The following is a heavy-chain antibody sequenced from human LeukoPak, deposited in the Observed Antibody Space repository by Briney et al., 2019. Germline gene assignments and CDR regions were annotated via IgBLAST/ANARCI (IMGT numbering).Heavy chain of an antibody. V-gene: IGHV3-48*01. CDR2: ISSSSSTI. D-gene: IGHD4-17*01. CDR1: GFTFSSYS. J-gene: IGHJ4*02. CDR3: VNLYGDHTRVDY. Sequence: LPGGSLRLSCAASGFTFSSYSMNWVRQAPGKGLEWVSYISSSSSTIYYADSVKGRFTISRDNSRNTVYLQMNSLRAEDTAVYYCVNLYGDHTRVDYWGQGTLVTVSS.